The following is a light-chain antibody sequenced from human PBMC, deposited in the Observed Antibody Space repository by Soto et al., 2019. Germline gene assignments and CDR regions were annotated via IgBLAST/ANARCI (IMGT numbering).Light chain of an antibody. Sequence: EIRLTQSPATLTLSPGERATLSGRASQSVSTYLAWYQHKPGQSPRLLIYRASARATGVPDRFSGSGSGTEFTLTISSLEPEDFAVYYCQQRSNWPPLISFGQGTRLEIK. J-gene: IGKJ5*01. V-gene: IGKV3-11*01. CDR2: RAS. CDR3: QQRSNWPPLIS. CDR1: QSVSTY.